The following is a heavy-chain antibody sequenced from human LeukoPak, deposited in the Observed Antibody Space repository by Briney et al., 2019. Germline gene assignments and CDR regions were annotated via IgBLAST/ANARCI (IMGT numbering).Heavy chain of an antibody. CDR2: ISGSGGST. D-gene: IGHD2-21*01. CDR1: GFTFSSYA. V-gene: IGHV3-23*01. CDR3: ANLFPYYYYMDV. Sequence: GGSLRLSCAASGFTFSSYAMSWVRQAPGKGLEWVSAISGSGGSTYYADSVKGRFTISRDNSKNTLYLQVNSLRAEDTAVYYCANLFPYYYYMDVWGKGTTVTISS. J-gene: IGHJ6*03.